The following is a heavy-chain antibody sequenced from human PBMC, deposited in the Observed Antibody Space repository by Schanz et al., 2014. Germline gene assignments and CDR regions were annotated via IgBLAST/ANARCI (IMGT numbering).Heavy chain of an antibody. J-gene: IGHJ6*02. V-gene: IGHV3-11*01. CDR1: GFTFSDYY. Sequence: PGGSLRLSCAASGFTFSDYYMSWIRQAPGKGLECISYISSRGTTIYYADSVKGRFTISRDNAENSLYLQMSSLKTEDTAVYYCARSPRMDVWGQGTMVTVSS. CDR2: ISSRGTTI. CDR3: ARSPRMDV.